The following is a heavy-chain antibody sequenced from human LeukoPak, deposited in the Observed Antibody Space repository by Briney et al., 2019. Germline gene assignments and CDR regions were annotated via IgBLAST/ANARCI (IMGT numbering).Heavy chain of an antibody. V-gene: IGHV5-51*01. CDR1: GYSFTTYW. Sequence: GESLKISCEGSGYSFTTYWIGWVRQMPGKGLEWMGITYPGGSDTKYSPSFQGQVTISVDKSISTAYLQWTSLKASDTAIYYCARHVASSGWAHFDYWAREPWSPSPQ. J-gene: IGHJ4*02. CDR3: ARHVASSGWAHFDY. CDR2: TYPGGSDT. D-gene: IGHD6-19*01.